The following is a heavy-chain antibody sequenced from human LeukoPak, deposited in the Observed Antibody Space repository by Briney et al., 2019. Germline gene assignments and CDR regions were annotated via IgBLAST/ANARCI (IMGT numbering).Heavy chain of an antibody. Sequence: GGSLRLSCAASGFTFSSYTMSWVRQAPGKGLEWVSVISGSGGSTYYADSVKGRFTVSRDNSKNTLYLQMNSLRVEDTAVYYCAKRGGYETMAAFDYWGQGTLVAVSS. D-gene: IGHD3-16*01. V-gene: IGHV3-23*01. CDR2: ISGSGGST. CDR1: GFTFSSYT. CDR3: AKRGGYETMAAFDY. J-gene: IGHJ4*02.